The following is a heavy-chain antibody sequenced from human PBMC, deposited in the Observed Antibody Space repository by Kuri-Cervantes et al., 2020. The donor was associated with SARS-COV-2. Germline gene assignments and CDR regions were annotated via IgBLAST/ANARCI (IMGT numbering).Heavy chain of an antibody. D-gene: IGHD3-16*02. Sequence: SETLSLTCTVSGGSISSYYWSWIRQPAGKGLEWIGRIYTSGSTNYNPSLKSRVTMSVDTSKNQFSLKLSSVTAADTAVYYCARVRSPIVNNAFDIWGQGTMVTVS. CDR2: IYTSGST. J-gene: IGHJ3*02. CDR3: ARVRSPIVNNAFDI. CDR1: GGSISSYY. V-gene: IGHV4-4*07.